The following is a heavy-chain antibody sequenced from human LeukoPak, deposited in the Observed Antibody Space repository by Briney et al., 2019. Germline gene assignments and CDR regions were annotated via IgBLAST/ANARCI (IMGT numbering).Heavy chain of an antibody. D-gene: IGHD6-13*01. J-gene: IGHJ4*02. CDR3: AREEASAGDY. Sequence: SGTLSLTCTVSGGSITSSSHFWAWIRQPPGKGLEWIGSIHYTGSTFYSPSLQSRVTISVDTSKNQFSLKLSSVTATDTAVYYCAREEASAGDYWGQGTLVTVSS. V-gene: IGHV4-39*01. CDR1: GGSITSSSHF. CDR2: IHYTGST.